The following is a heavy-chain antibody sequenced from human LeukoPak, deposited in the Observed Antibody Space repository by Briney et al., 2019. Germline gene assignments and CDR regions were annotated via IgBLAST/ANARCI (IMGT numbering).Heavy chain of an antibody. CDR2: IKEDGSEE. J-gene: IGHJ2*01. V-gene: IGHV3-7*01. Sequence: GGSLRLSCTASGFTFSNYWMSWVRQAPGKGLEWVADIKEDGSEEYSVDSLKGRFIISRDNAKNSLYLQMDSLRAEDTAVYYCARDTYRFFDLWGRGTLVTVSS. CDR1: GFTFSNYW. CDR3: ARDTYRFFDL.